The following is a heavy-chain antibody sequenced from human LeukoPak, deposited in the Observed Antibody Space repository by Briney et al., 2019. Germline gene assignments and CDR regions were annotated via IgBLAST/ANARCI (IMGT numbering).Heavy chain of an antibody. J-gene: IGHJ4*02. CDR1: PYTSTDYY. Sequence: SVKASCKASPYTSTDYYIPWARQAPGQGLDWMGRINPNSGGTNSAQKFQGRVTMTRDTSISTAYMELSRLRSDDTAVYYCARGEWLLHYWGQGILVTVSS. CDR2: INPNSGGT. CDR3: ARGEWLLHY. D-gene: IGHD5-18*01. V-gene: IGHV1-2*06.